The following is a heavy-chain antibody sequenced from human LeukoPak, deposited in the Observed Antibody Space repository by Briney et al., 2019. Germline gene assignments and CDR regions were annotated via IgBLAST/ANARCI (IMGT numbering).Heavy chain of an antibody. V-gene: IGHV6-1*01. CDR2: TYYRSRWYN. CDR1: GDSVSSNSAA. Sequence: SQTLSLTCAISGDSVSSNSAAWNWVRQSPSRGLEWLGRTYYRSRWYNDYAISVKSRMKINPDTSKNQFSLQLNSATPEDTAVYYCARGDAPGGIYYYAMDVWGQGTTVTVSS. CDR3: ARGDAPGGIYYYAMDV. J-gene: IGHJ6*02. D-gene: IGHD1-14*01.